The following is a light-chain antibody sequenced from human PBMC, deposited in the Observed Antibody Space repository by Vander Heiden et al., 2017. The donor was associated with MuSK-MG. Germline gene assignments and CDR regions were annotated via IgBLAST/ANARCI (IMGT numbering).Light chain of an antibody. CDR2: RNN. Sequence: QSVLTQPPSASGTPGQRVTISCSGSSSNIGSKYVYWYQQLPGTAPKLLIYRNNQRPSGVPDRFSGSKSGTSASLAISGLRSEDEADYYCAAWDDSLSGHVVFGGGTKLTVL. J-gene: IGLJ2*01. V-gene: IGLV1-47*01. CDR3: AAWDDSLSGHVV. CDR1: SSNIGSKY.